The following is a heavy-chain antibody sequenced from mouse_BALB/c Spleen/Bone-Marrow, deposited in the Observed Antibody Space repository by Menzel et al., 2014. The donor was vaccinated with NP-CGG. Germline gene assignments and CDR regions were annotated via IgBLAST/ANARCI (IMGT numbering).Heavy chain of an antibody. CDR3: TKNYYYGYVAY. Sequence: DVKLVESGAGLVQPGGSLKLSCAASGFDFSRYWMTWVRQAPGKGLEWIGEINPDSSTINYTRSLKDKFIISRDNAKNTLYLLMSKVCSEDTPLYYCTKNYYYGYVAYWGQGTLVTVSA. CDR2: INPDSSTI. CDR1: GFDFSRYW. V-gene: IGHV4-1*02. D-gene: IGHD1-2*01. J-gene: IGHJ3*01.